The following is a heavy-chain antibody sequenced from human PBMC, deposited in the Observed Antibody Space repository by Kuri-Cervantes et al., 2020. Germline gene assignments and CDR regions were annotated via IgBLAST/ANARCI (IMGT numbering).Heavy chain of an antibody. D-gene: IGHD3-22*01. Sequence: ETLSLTCAASGFTFSSYWMSWVRQAPGKGLEWVANIKQDGSEKYYVDSVKGRFTISRDNAKNSLYLQMNSLRAEDTAVYYCASITLLGGYCVPDWGQGTLVTVSS. V-gene: IGHV3-7*03. CDR1: GFTFSSYW. CDR3: ASITLLGGYCVPD. J-gene: IGHJ4*02. CDR2: IKQDGSEK.